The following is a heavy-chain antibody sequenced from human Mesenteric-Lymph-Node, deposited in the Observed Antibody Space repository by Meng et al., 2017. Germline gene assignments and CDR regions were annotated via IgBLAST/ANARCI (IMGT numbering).Heavy chain of an antibody. CDR1: GFTFSSYE. Sequence: GESLKISCAASGFTFSSYEAHWVRQAPGKGLEWVAVISHDGSKKLYADSVKGRFTISRDNSKNTVYLQMNGLRAEDTAVYYCAREITWVFDIDFWGQGTLVTVSS. V-gene: IGHV3-30*04. J-gene: IGHJ4*02. CDR2: ISHDGSKK. D-gene: IGHD7-27*01. CDR3: AREITWVFDIDF.